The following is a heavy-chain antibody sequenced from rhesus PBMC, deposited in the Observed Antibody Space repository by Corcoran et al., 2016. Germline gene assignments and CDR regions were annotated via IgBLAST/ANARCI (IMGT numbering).Heavy chain of an antibody. CDR3: ARTDY. V-gene: IGHV3S41*01. CDR2: VSGSRSHT. Sequence: EVQLVESGGGLVQPGGSLRLSCAASGFTFSNYWLYWFRQDPGKELEWVLSVSGSRSHTDYPDAYKGRFTISRDNAKNTLYLQMNSLRAEDTSFYYCARTDYWGQGVLVTVSS. J-gene: IGHJ4*01. CDR1: GFTFSNYW.